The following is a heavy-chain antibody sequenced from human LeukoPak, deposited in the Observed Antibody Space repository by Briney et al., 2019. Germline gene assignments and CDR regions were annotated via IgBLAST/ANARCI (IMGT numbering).Heavy chain of an antibody. D-gene: IGHD3-10*01. J-gene: IGHJ3*02. CDR1: GFTFSDYY. CDR3: ASPYGSGTYYDAFDI. CDR2: ISSSGSTI. Sequence: GGSLRLSCAASGFTFSDYYMTWIRQAPGKGLEWVSYISSSGSTIYYADSVKGRFTISRDNAKNSLYLQMNSLRDEDTAVYYCASPYGSGTYYDAFDIWGQGTMVTVSS. V-gene: IGHV3-11*04.